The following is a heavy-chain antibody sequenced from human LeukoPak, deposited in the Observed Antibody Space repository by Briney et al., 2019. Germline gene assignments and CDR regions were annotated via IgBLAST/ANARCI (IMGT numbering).Heavy chain of an antibody. Sequence: GGSLRLSCAASGFTFSSYWMSWVRQAPGKGLEWVANIKQDGSEKYYEDSVKGRFTISRDNAKNSLYLQMNSLRAEDTAVYYCARDGSSSWYEGYYGMDVWGQGTTVTVSS. CDR3: ARDGSSSWYEGYYGMDV. CDR2: IKQDGSEK. V-gene: IGHV3-7*01. CDR1: GFTFSSYW. J-gene: IGHJ6*02. D-gene: IGHD6-13*01.